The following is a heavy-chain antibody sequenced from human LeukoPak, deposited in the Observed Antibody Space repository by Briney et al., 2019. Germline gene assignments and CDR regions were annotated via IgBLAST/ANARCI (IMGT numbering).Heavy chain of an antibody. CDR1: GGSFSGYY. D-gene: IGHD6-13*01. V-gene: IGHV4-34*01. Sequence: SETLSLTCAVYGGSFSGYYWSWIRQPPGKGLESIGEINHSGSTNYNPSLKSRVTISVDTSKNQFSLKLSSVTAADTAVYYCAREHSSSWYAGGGNWFDPWGQGTLVTVSS. J-gene: IGHJ5*02. CDR3: AREHSSSWYAGGGNWFDP. CDR2: INHSGST.